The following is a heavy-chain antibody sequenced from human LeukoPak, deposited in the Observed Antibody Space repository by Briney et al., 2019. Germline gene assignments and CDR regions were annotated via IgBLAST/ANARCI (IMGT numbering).Heavy chain of an antibody. CDR1: GFTFSSYN. Sequence: GGSLRLSCAASGFTFSSYNMNWVRQAPGKGLEWVSYISSRSSAIYYADSVKGRFTISRDNAKSSLYLQMNSLRDEDTAVYYCARGATGFDYWGQGTPATVSS. D-gene: IGHD3-16*01. CDR2: ISSRSSAI. V-gene: IGHV3-48*02. CDR3: ARGATGFDY. J-gene: IGHJ4*02.